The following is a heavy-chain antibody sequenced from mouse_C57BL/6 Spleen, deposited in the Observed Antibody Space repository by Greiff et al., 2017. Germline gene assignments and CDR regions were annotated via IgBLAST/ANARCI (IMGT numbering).Heavy chain of an antibody. J-gene: IGHJ3*01. CDR2: IDPENGDT. CDR3: TIDSSGYPFAY. V-gene: IGHV14-4*01. CDR1: GFNIKDDY. D-gene: IGHD3-2*02. Sequence: EVKLMESGAELVRPGASVKLSCTASGFNIKDDYMHWVKQRPEQGLEWIGWIDPENGDTEYASKFQGKATITADTSSNTAYLQLSSLTSEDTAVYYCTIDSSGYPFAYWGQGTLVTVSA.